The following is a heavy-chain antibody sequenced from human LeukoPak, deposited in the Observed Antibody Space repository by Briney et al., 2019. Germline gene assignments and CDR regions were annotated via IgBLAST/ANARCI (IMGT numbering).Heavy chain of an antibody. J-gene: IGHJ4*02. CDR3: ARHPYSSSWDFDY. CDR2: ICYGVTT. V-gene: IGHV4-39*01. CDR1: GGSISSSSYC. Sequence: SETLSLTCTVSGGSISSSSYCWGWIRQPPGKGLEWIGTICYGVTTYYNPSLKSRVTISVDTSKNQFSLNLSSVTAADTAVCYCARHPYSSSWDFDYWGQGTLVTVSS. D-gene: IGHD6-6*01.